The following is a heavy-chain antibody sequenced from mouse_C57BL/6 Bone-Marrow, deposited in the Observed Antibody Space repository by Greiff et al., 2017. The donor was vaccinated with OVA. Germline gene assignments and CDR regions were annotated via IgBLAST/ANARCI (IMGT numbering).Heavy chain of an antibody. CDR3: ERDERGTYYSIFDY. CDR2: ISDGGSYT. D-gene: IGHD2-5*01. CDR1: GFTFCSYA. J-gene: IGHJ2*01. Sequence: EVQLVESGGGLVKPGGSLKLSCAASGFTFCSYAMSWVRQTPEKRLEWVATISDGGSYTYYPDNVKGRFTISRDNAKNNLYLQMSQLKSEDTAMYYCERDERGTYYSIFDYWGQGTTLTVSS. V-gene: IGHV5-4*01.